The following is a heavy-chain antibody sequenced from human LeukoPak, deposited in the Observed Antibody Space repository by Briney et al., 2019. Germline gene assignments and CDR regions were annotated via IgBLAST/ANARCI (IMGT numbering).Heavy chain of an antibody. CDR2: IYHSGST. CDR1: GYSISSGYY. CDR3: AREGDYYDSSGYFGY. D-gene: IGHD3-22*01. J-gene: IGHJ4*02. Sequence: SETLSLTCTVSGYSISSGYYWGWIRQPPGKGLEWIGSIYHSGSTYYNPSLKSRVTISVDTSKNQFSLKLSSVTAADTAVYYCAREGDYYDSSGYFGYWGQGTLVTVSS. V-gene: IGHV4-38-2*02.